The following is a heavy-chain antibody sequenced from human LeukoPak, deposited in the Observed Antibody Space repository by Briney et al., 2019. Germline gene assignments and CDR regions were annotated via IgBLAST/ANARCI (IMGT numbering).Heavy chain of an antibody. CDR2: ISYDGSNK. J-gene: IGHJ3*02. Sequence: PGGSLRLSCAASGFTFSSYGMHWVRQAPGKGLEWVAVISYDGSNKYYADSVKGRFTISRDNSKNTLYLQMNGLRAEDTAVYYCAFSGGSSPGAFDIWGQGTMVTVSS. CDR3: AFSGGSSPGAFDI. D-gene: IGHD1-26*01. CDR1: GFTFSSYG. V-gene: IGHV3-30*03.